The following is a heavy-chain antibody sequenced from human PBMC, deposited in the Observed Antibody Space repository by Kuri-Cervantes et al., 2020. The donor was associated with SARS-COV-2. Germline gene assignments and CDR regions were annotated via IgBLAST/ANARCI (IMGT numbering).Heavy chain of an antibody. V-gene: IGHV1-69*13. CDR2: IIPTFDTT. D-gene: IGHD2-8*02. CDR3: ARSQGYCTANSCSWNWFDP. Sequence: SVNVSRKASGGTFSSYSVNWVRQAPGQGLEWMGRIIPTFDTTTYAQKFQGRVIFTADESSSTAYMEVNSLTSEETAVYFCARSQGYCTANSCSWNWFDPWGQGTQVTVSS. CDR1: GGTFSSYS. J-gene: IGHJ5*02.